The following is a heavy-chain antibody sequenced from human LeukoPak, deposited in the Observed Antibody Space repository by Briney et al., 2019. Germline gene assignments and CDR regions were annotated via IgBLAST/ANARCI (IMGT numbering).Heavy chain of an antibody. CDR1: GGSITTSSYY. J-gene: IGHJ5*02. Sequence: SETLSLTCTVSGGSITTSSYYWGWIRQPPGKGLEWIGIIYYSGSTYYNPSLKGRVTISVDTSKNQFSLKLSSVTAADTAVYYCARDRYCSGGSCYENWFDPWGQGTLVTVSS. D-gene: IGHD2-15*01. CDR3: ARDRYCSGGSCYENWFDP. CDR2: IYYSGST. V-gene: IGHV4-39*02.